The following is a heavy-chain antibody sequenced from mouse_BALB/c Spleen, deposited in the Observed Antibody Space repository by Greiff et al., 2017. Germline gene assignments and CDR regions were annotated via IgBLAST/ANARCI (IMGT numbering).Heavy chain of an antibody. D-gene: IGHD2-4*01. CDR3: VRGDYDYPAWFAY. CDR2: IRSKSNNYAT. V-gene: IGHV10S3*01. J-gene: IGHJ3*01. CDR1: GFTFNTNA. Sequence: EVQLVETGGGLVQPKGSLKLSCAASGFTFNTNAMNWVRQAPGKGLEWVARIRSKSNNYATYYADSVKDRFTISRDDSQSMLYLQMNNLKTEDTAMYYCVRGDYDYPAWFAYWGQGTLVTVSA.